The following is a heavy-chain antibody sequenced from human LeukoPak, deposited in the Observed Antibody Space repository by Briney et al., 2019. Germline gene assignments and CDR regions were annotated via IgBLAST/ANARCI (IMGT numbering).Heavy chain of an antibody. Sequence: GGSLRLSCAASGFTFSSYAMHWVRQAPGKGLEWVSGISWNSGSIGYADSVKGRFTISRDNAKNSLYLQMNSLRAEDTALYYCAKDISSSSSEVFDYWGQGTLVTVSS. V-gene: IGHV3-9*01. CDR2: ISWNSGSI. D-gene: IGHD6-6*01. J-gene: IGHJ4*02. CDR1: GFTFSSYA. CDR3: AKDISSSSSEVFDY.